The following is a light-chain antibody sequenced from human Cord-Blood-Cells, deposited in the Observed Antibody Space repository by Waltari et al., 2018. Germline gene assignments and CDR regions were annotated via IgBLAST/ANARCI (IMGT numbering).Light chain of an antibody. J-gene: IGLJ3*02. CDR2: DVS. CDR3: CSYAGSYTLV. CDR1: TSAVGAYNY. V-gene: IGLV2-11*01. Sequence: QSALTQPRSVSGSPGQSVTISCTGTTSAVGAYNYVTWYQQHPGKAPKLMIYDVSTRPSGVPDRFSGSKSGNTASLTISGLQAEDEADYYCCSYAGSYTLVFGGGTKLTVL.